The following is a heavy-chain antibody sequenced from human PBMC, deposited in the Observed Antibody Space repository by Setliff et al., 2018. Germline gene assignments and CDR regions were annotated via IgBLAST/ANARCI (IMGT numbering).Heavy chain of an antibody. D-gene: IGHD6-13*01. V-gene: IGHV1-18*01. CDR2: ISAYNGNT. Sequence: GASVKVSCKASGYSFSTYAMHWVRQAPGQRLEWMGWISAYNGNTNYAQKLQGRVTMTTDTSTSTAYMELRSLRSDDTAVYYCARGAAAGYYFDYWGQGTLVTVSS. CDR3: ARGAAAGYYFDY. J-gene: IGHJ4*02. CDR1: GYSFSTYA.